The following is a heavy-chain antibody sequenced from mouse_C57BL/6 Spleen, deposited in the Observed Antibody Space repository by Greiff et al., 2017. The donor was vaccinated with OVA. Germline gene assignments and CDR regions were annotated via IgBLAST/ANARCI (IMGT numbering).Heavy chain of an antibody. CDR1: GFTFSSYG. CDR2: ISSGGSYT. J-gene: IGHJ4*01. Sequence: EVKLMESGGDLVKPGGSLKLSCAASGFTFSSYGMSWVRQTPDKRLEWVATISSGGSYTYYPDSVKGRFTISRDNAKNTLYLQMSSLKSEDTAMYYCARHEPLMVTTPYAMDYWGQGTSVTVSS. V-gene: IGHV5-6*01. CDR3: ARHEPLMVTTPYAMDY. D-gene: IGHD2-2*01.